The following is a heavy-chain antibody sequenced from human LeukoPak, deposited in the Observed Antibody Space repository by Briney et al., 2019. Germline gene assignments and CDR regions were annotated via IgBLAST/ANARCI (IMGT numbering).Heavy chain of an antibody. CDR3: ARHDKSYGSPFDY. Sequence: SVKVSCKASGGTFSSYAISWVRQAPGQGLEWMGGIIPIFGTANYAQKFQGRVTITADESTSTAYMELSSLRSEDTAVYYCARHDKSYGSPFDYWGQGTLVTVSS. CDR2: IIPIFGTA. J-gene: IGHJ4*02. CDR1: GGTFSSYA. D-gene: IGHD5-18*01. V-gene: IGHV1-69*13.